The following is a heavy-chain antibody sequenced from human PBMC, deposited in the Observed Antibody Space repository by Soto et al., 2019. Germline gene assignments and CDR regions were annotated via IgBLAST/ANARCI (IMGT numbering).Heavy chain of an antibody. CDR1: GFTFSSYA. CDR2: VSYDGSNT. Sequence: QVQLVQSGGGLVQPGMSLRLSCVASGFTFSSYAMEWVRQAPGKGLEWVAVVSYDGSNTFYADSVRGRFTISRDTSENTLYLHMDSLRFEATSMYYCARVRRLQLLYGKDAFDVWGQGTMVTVSS. CDR3: ARVRRLQLLYGKDAFDV. J-gene: IGHJ3*01. D-gene: IGHD1-7*01. V-gene: IGHV3-30*04.